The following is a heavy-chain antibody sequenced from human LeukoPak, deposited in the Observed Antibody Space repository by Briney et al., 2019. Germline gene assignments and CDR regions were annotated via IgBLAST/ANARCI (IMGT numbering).Heavy chain of an antibody. Sequence: SGTLSLTCAVSGGSISSSNWWSWVRQPPGKGLEWIGEIYHSGSTNYNPSLKSRVTISVDKSKNQFSLKLSSVTAADTAVYYCASSRDGYNYGGWFDPWGQGTLVTVSS. V-gene: IGHV4-4*02. CDR1: GGSISSSNW. D-gene: IGHD5-24*01. CDR3: ASSRDGYNYGGWFDP. CDR2: IYHSGST. J-gene: IGHJ5*02.